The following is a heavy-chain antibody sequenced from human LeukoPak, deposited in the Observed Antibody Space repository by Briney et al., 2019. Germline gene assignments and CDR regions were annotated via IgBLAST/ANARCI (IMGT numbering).Heavy chain of an antibody. D-gene: IGHD6-19*01. Sequence: SETLSLTCGVSGGSISNTNWWTWVRQPPGKGLEWIGTVSYSGTTYYKSSLKSRVTISVDTSKNQFSLYLNSVTAADTAVYYCARHGGYIFLNGFDPWGQGTLVTVSS. CDR1: GGSISNTNW. CDR3: ARHGGYIFLNGFDP. J-gene: IGHJ5*01. CDR2: VSYSGTT. V-gene: IGHV4-39*01.